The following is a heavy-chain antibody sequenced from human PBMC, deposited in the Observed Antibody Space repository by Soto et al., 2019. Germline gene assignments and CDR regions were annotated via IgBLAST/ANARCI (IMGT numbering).Heavy chain of an antibody. CDR3: ATADYDFWSGYLPDV. D-gene: IGHD3-3*01. CDR2: ISAYNGNT. Sequence: GASVKVSCKASGYTFTSYGISWVRQAPGQGLEWMGWISAYNGNTNYAQKLQGRVTMTTDTSTSTAYMELRSLRSDDTAVYYCATADYDFWSGYLPDVWGQGTTVTVSS. V-gene: IGHV1-18*01. CDR1: GYTFTSYG. J-gene: IGHJ6*02.